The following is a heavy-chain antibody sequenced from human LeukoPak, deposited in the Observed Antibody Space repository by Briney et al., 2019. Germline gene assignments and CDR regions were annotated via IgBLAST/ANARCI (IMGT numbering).Heavy chain of an antibody. V-gene: IGHV1-8*02. Sequence: ASVTVSCTASGYTFTSYGISWVRQATGQGLEWMGWMNPNSGNTGYAQKFQGRVTMTRNTSISTAYMELSSLRSEDTAVYYCARGGMIPVDYWGQGTLVTVSS. J-gene: IGHJ4*02. CDR3: ARGGMIPVDY. D-gene: IGHD2-2*01. CDR2: MNPNSGNT. CDR1: GYTFTSYG.